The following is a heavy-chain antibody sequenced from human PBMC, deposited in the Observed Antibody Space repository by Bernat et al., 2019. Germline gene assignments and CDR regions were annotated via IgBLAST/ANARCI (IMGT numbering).Heavy chain of an antibody. D-gene: IGHD6-19*01. CDR1: RFTFSSYG. CDR2: ILYDGSNQ. V-gene: IGHV3-33*05. CDR3: ARDSSGWWAPDC. Sequence: QVQLVESGGGVVQPGRSLRLSCAASRFTFSSYGMHWVRQAPGKGLEWVAVILYDGSNQYYGDFVKGRFTISRDNSKNILYLQMNSLRAEDTAVYYCARDSSGWWAPDCWGQGTLVTVSS. J-gene: IGHJ4*02.